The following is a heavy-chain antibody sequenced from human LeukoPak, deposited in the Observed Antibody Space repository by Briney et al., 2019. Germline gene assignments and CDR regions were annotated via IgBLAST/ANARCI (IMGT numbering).Heavy chain of an antibody. Sequence: AGGSLRLSCAASGFTFSRYWMSWVRQAPGKGLEWVANIKEDGSQKYYVDSVKGRFTISRDNAKNSLYLQMNSLRAEDTALYYCLRDYQGYWRQGTLVTVSS. V-gene: IGHV3-7*01. CDR1: GFTFSRYW. J-gene: IGHJ4*02. CDR2: IKEDGSQK. D-gene: IGHD6-13*01. CDR3: LRDYQGY.